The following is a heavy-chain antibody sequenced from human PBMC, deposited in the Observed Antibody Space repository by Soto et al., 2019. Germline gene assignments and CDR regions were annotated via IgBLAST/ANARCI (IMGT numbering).Heavy chain of an antibody. D-gene: IGHD6-19*01. CDR2: IDPSDSYT. J-gene: IGHJ4*02. CDR1: GYSFTSYW. Sequence: PGESLKISCKGSGYSFTSYWISWVRQMPGKGLEWMGRIDPSDSYTNYSPSFQGHVTISADKSISTAYLQWSSLKASDTAMYYCARGNRMAATYYFDYSGQGTLVTVSS. CDR3: ARGNRMAATYYFDY. V-gene: IGHV5-10-1*01.